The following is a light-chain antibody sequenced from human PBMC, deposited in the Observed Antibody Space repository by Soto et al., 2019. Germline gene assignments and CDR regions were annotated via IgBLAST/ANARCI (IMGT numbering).Light chain of an antibody. Sequence: DIQLTQSPSSVSCSVGDRVTITCRASGVISSWLAWYHQKPDQGPNILVFAGCTLQRGVPTRFSGRGSGTEFPITVNSLQPEDFATYYCHQVDSLPLTFGGGTKVEIK. CDR1: GVISSW. J-gene: IGKJ4*01. V-gene: IGKV1-12*01. CDR2: AGC. CDR3: HQVDSLPLT.